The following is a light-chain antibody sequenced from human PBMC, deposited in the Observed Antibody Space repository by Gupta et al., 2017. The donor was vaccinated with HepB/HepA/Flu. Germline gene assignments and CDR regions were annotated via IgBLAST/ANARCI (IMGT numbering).Light chain of an antibody. V-gene: IGKV4-1*01. CDR1: QSVLYSSNNKNY. J-gene: IGKJ5*01. CDR3: QQDYSAPIT. Sequence: DIVMTQSPDSLSASLGERATINCKSSQSVLYSSNNKNYLAWYQQKPGQPPKLVIYWASTRESGVPDRYHDSGSGTDFTLTISSLQAEDVAVYYCQQDYSAPITFGQGTRLEIK. CDR2: WAS.